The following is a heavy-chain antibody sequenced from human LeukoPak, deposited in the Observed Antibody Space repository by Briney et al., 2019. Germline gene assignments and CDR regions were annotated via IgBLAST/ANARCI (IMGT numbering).Heavy chain of an antibody. D-gene: IGHD6-19*01. Sequence: GGSLRLSCAASGFPFSDYVMHWVRQAPGKGLEWVSVIRYDGNNKYYADSVKGRFTISRDNSKNTLYLQMNSLESEDTAVYYCAKDRWGAVASFDYWGRGTLVTVSS. CDR3: AKDRWGAVASFDY. J-gene: IGHJ4*02. CDR1: GFPFSDYV. V-gene: IGHV3-30*02. CDR2: IRYDGNNK.